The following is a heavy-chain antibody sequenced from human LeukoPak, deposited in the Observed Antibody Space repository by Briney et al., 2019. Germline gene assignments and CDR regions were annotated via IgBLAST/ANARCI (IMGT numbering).Heavy chain of an antibody. CDR3: SRHRGNDGFDI. CDR2: INHSGST. CDR1: GGSFSGYY. V-gene: IGHV4-34*01. J-gene: IGHJ3*02. Sequence: PSETLSLTCAVYGGSFSGYYWSWIRQPPGKGLEWLGEINHSGSTNYNPSLKSRVTISVDTSKNQFSLKLTSVTAADTALYYCSRHRGNDGFDIWGQGTEVTVSS. D-gene: IGHD3-10*01.